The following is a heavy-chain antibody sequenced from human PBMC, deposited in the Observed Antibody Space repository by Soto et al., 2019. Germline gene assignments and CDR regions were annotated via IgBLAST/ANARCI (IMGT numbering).Heavy chain of an antibody. V-gene: IGHV3-30-3*01. CDR1: GFTFSSYA. Sequence: GGSLRLSCAASGFTFSSYAMHWVRQAPGKGLEWVAVISYDGSNKNYADSVKGRFIISRDNSKNTLYLQMNSLRAEDTAVYYCARGYDFWSGYYYPYGMDVWGQGTTVTVSS. J-gene: IGHJ6*02. D-gene: IGHD3-3*01. CDR2: ISYDGSNK. CDR3: ARGYDFWSGYYYPYGMDV.